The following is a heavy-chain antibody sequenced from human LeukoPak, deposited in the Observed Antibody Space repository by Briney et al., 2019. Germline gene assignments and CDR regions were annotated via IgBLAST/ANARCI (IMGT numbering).Heavy chain of an antibody. CDR1: GGSISSYY. CDR2: INHSGST. V-gene: IGHV4-34*01. D-gene: IGHD3-3*01. CDR3: ARHDGRFLEWLDY. Sequence: PSETLSLTCTVSGGSISSYYWSWIRQPPGKGLEWIGEINHSGSTNYNPSLKSRVTISVDTSKNQFSLKLSSVTAADTAVYYCARHDGRFLEWLDYWGQGTLVTVSS. J-gene: IGHJ4*02.